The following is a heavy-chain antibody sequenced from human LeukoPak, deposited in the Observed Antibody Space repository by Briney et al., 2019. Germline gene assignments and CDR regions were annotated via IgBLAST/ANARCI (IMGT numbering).Heavy chain of an antibody. V-gene: IGHV4-39*01. J-gene: IGHJ4*02. CDR1: GGSISSSSYY. CDR2: IYYSGRT. CDR3: ARKHKSSGYYFDY. D-gene: IGHD3-22*01. Sequence: PSETLSLTCTVSGGSISSSSYYWGWIRQPPGKGLEWIGSIYYSGRTYYNPSLKSRVTISVDASKNQFSLKLSSVTAADTAVYYCARKHKSSGYYFDYWGQGTLVTVSS.